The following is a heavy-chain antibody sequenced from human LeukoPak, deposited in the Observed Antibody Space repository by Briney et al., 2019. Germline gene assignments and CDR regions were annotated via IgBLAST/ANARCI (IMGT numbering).Heavy chain of an antibody. J-gene: IGHJ4*02. CDR1: GGTFSSSA. Sequence: GASVKVSCKASGGTFSSSAISWVRQAPGQGLEWMGGIIPIFGTANYAQKFQGRVTITTDESTSTAYMDLSSLRSEDTAVYYCASSSVGAHVFDYWGQGTLVTVSS. CDR2: IIPIFGTA. CDR3: ASSSVGAHVFDY. V-gene: IGHV1-69*05. D-gene: IGHD1-26*01.